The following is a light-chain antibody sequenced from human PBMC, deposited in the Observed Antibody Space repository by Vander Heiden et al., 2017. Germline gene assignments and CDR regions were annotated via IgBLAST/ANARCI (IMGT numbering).Light chain of an antibody. CDR2: LGS. CDR3: MQALQTPLT. Sequence: IVMTQSPLCLTVTPGEPASISCRSSQSLLHSNGFNYLDWYLQKPGQSPQLLIYLGSNRASGVPERISGSGSGTDFTLKISRVEAEDVGVYYCMQALQTPLTFGGGTKVEIK. J-gene: IGKJ4*01. V-gene: IGKV2-28*01. CDR1: QSLLHSNGFNY.